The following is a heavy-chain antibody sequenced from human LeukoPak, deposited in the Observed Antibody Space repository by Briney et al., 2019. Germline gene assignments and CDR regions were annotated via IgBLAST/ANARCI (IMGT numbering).Heavy chain of an antibody. CDR1: GYTFTSYG. J-gene: IGHJ5*02. D-gene: IGHD3-10*01. CDR2: IIPIFGTA. Sequence: SVKVSCKASGYTFTSYGISWVRQAPGQGLEWMGGIIPIFGTANYAQKFQGRVTITTDESTSTAYMELSSLRSEDTAVYYCARGHLMVRGVNGYNWFDPWGQGTLVTVSS. CDR3: ARGHLMVRGVNGYNWFDP. V-gene: IGHV1-69*05.